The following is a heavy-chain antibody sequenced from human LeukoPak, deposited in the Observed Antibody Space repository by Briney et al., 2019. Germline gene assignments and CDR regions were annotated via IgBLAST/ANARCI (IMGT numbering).Heavy chain of an antibody. Sequence: ASVKVSCKAFGYTFTYYAIHWVRQAPGQRLEWMGWINAGNGNTKYSQKFQGRVTITRDTSASTAYMELSSLRSEDTAVYYCARVDPYYYDSSLDYWGQGTLVTVSS. J-gene: IGHJ4*02. CDR1: GYTFTYYA. CDR3: ARVDPYYYDSSLDY. D-gene: IGHD3-22*01. CDR2: INAGNGNT. V-gene: IGHV1-3*01.